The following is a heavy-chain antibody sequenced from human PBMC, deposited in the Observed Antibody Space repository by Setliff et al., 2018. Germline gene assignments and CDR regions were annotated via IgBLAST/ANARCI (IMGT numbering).Heavy chain of an antibody. V-gene: IGHV4-34*12. CDR3: ARHATYYYGSGNLPFDH. CDR1: GDSLSGYY. D-gene: IGHD3-10*01. CDR2: IMPGRDT. Sequence: PSETLSLTCAVYGDSLSGYYWSWIRQSPKKGLEWIGEIMPGRDTLYSPSLESRLTITIDTSKSQFSLKLSSVTAADTAVYYCARHATYYYGSGNLPFDHWAQGSLVTVSS. J-gene: IGHJ4*02.